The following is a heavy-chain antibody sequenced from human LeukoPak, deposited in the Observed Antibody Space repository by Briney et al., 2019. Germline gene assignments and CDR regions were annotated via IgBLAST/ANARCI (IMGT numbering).Heavy chain of an antibody. Sequence: SETLSLTCTVSGGSISSSSYYWGRIRQPPGKGLEWIGSIYYSGSTYYNPSLKSRVTISVDTSKNQFSLKLSSVTAADTAVYYCARTTVTTSWPRPFDYWGQGTLVTVSS. CDR3: ARTTVTTSWPRPFDY. J-gene: IGHJ4*02. CDR1: GGSISSSSYY. V-gene: IGHV4-39*07. D-gene: IGHD4-17*01. CDR2: IYYSGST.